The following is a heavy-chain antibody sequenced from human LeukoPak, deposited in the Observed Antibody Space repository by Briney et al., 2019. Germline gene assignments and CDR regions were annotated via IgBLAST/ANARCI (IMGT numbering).Heavy chain of an antibody. Sequence: GASVKVSCKASGYTFTSYGISWVRQAPGQGLEWMGWISAYNGNTNYAQKLQGRVTMTTDTSTSTAYMELRSLRSEDTAVYYCARDTGEIGLRRPVDYWGQGTLVTVSS. D-gene: IGHD3-10*01. J-gene: IGHJ4*02. CDR1: GYTFTSYG. CDR3: ARDTGEIGLRRPVDY. V-gene: IGHV1-18*01. CDR2: ISAYNGNT.